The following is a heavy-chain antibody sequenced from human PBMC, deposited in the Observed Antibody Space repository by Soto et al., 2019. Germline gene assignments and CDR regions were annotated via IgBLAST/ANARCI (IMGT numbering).Heavy chain of an antibody. D-gene: IGHD5-18*01. CDR2: ISYDGSNK. Sequence: GGSLRLSCAASGFTFSSYAMHWVRQAPGQGLEWGAVISYDGSNKYYADSVKGRFTISRDNSKNTLYLQMNSLRAEDTAVYYCASDSYGYSYYYYGMDVWGQGTTVTVSS. CDR1: GFTFSSYA. J-gene: IGHJ6*02. V-gene: IGHV3-30-3*01. CDR3: ASDSYGYSYYYYGMDV.